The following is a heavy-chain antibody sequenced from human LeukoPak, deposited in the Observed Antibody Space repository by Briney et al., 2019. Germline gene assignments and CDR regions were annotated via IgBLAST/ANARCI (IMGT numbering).Heavy chain of an antibody. CDR1: GFTFSSYS. V-gene: IGHV3-21*01. CDR3: ARVVTSPPLFVIDY. CDR2: ISSSSSYI. Sequence: GGSLRLSCAASGFTFSSYSMNWVRQAPGKGLEWVSSISSSSSYIYYADSVKGRFTISRDNAKNSLYLHMNSLRAEDTAVYYCARVVTSPPLFVIDYWGQGTLVTVSS. J-gene: IGHJ4*02. D-gene: IGHD2-2*01.